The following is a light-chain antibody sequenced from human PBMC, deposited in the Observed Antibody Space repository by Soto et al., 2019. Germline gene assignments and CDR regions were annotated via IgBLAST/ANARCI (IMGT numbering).Light chain of an antibody. V-gene: IGLV2-11*01. CDR3: CSDAGSFTWV. CDR1: RSDVGGYRF. CDR2: DVD. Sequence: QSVLTQPRSVSGSPGQSVTISCTGARSDVGGYRFVSWYQQHPDKAPKLMIYDVDKRPSGVTDRFSGSKSANTASLTVSGLKAEDEADSLCCSDAGSFTWVFGGGTQLTVL. J-gene: IGLJ3*02.